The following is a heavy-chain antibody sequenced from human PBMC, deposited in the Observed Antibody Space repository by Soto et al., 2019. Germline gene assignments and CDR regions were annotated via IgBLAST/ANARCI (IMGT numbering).Heavy chain of an antibody. CDR2: VYYNGNT. J-gene: IGHJ4*02. CDR3: ARLSGSYNDRYFDY. Sequence: SETLSLTCTVSGGSISSYYWSWIRQPPGKGLEWIGYVYYNGNTYYNPSLKSRLTISVDTSNNQFSLKLQSVTAADTAVYYCARLSGSYNDRYFDYWGQGALVTAPQ. D-gene: IGHD1-26*01. V-gene: IGHV4-59*04. CDR1: GGSISSYY.